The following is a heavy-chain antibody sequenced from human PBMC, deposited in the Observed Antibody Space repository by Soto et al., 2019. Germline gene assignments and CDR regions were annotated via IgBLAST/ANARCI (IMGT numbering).Heavy chain of an antibody. D-gene: IGHD3-16*01. CDR2: FYYTGST. CDR1: GGSISNYY. Sequence: ETLSLTCTVSGGSISNYYWSWIRQPPGKGLEWIAYFYYTGSTNYNPSLRSRVTISVDTSKNQFSLKLSSVTAADTAVYYCARRWGDYFDYWGQGTLVTVS. CDR3: ARRWGDYFDY. V-gene: IGHV4-59*08. J-gene: IGHJ4*02.